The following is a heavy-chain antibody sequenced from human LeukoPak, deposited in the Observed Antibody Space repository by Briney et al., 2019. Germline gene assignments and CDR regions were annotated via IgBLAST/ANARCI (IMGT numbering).Heavy chain of an antibody. CDR3: VNDTWAH. Sequence: SGGSLRLSCAASGFTFSSYSMNWVRQAPGKGLEWVSGITDSGGSAYYADSVKDRFTISRDNSKNTLYLQMNSLRAEDTAVYYCVNDTWAHWGQGTLVTVAS. CDR2: ITDSGGSA. J-gene: IGHJ4*02. V-gene: IGHV3-23*01. CDR1: GFTFSSYS.